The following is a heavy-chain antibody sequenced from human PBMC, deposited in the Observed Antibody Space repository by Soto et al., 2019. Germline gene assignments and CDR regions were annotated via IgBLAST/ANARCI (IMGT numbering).Heavy chain of an antibody. Sequence: GGSLRLSCAASGFTFSNAWMNWVRQAPGKGLEWVGRIKSKTDGGTTDYAAPVKGRFTISRDDSKNTLYLQMNSLKTEDTAVYYCTTGRLGNPYYYDSSGYSGYWGQGTLVTVSS. CDR1: GFTFSNAW. D-gene: IGHD3-22*01. V-gene: IGHV3-15*07. CDR2: IKSKTDGGTT. J-gene: IGHJ4*02. CDR3: TTGRLGNPYYYDSSGYSGY.